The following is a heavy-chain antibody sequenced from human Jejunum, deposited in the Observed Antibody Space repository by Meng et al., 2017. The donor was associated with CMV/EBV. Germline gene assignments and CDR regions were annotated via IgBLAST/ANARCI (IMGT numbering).Heavy chain of an antibody. V-gene: IGHV1-2*02. D-gene: IGHD6-6*01. J-gene: IGHJ5*02. Sequence: CKASGDTPTADCMFWVRQAPGQGLEWMGWINSHSGATQYAQKFQGRVTMTRDTSISTVYMDLSSLRSDDTADYYCLTYTSSSHSFGPWGQGTLVTVSS. CDR3: LTYTSSSHSFGP. CDR1: GDTPTADC. CDR2: INSHSGAT.